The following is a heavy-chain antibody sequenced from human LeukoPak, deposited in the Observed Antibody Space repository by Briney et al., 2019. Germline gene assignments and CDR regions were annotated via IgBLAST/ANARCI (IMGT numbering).Heavy chain of an antibody. J-gene: IGHJ4*02. CDR3: AREFSDDSSGYRYYFDY. CDR2: IYTSGST. Sequence: PSETLSLTCTVSGGSISSYYWSWIRQPAGKGLEWIGRIYTSGSTNYNPSLKSRVTMSVDTSKNQFSLKLSSVTAADTAVYYCAREFSDDSSGYRYYFDYWGQGTLRTVSS. CDR1: GGSISSYY. V-gene: IGHV4-4*07. D-gene: IGHD3-22*01.